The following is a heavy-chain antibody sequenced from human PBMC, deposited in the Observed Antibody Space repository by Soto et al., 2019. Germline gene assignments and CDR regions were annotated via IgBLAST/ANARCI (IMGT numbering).Heavy chain of an antibody. CDR1: GVTFDDYA. V-gene: IGHV3-9*01. CDR3: ANGLELFWFDP. Sequence: GGSLRLSCAASGVTFDDYAIHWVRQVPGKGLEWVSGISGSGGNIDYADSVKGRFTISRDNSKNTLYLQMNSMRAEDTAVYYCANGLELFWFDPWGQGTLVTVSS. J-gene: IGHJ5*02. D-gene: IGHD1-7*01. CDR2: ISGSGGNI.